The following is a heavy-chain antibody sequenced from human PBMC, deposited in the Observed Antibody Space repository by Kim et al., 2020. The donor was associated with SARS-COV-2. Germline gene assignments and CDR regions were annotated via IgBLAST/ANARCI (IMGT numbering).Heavy chain of an antibody. D-gene: IGHD3-10*01. V-gene: IGHV7-4-1*02. CDR2: IDTKTGNP. Sequence: ASVKVSCKASGYTFTNYAVNWVRQAPGQGLEWMGWIDTKTGNPTYAQGFTGRFVFSLDTSVSTTFLQISSLKAGDTAVYYCAKQFDGSGSYYDYWGQGTL. CDR1: GYTFTNYA. CDR3: AKQFDGSGSYYDY. J-gene: IGHJ4*02.